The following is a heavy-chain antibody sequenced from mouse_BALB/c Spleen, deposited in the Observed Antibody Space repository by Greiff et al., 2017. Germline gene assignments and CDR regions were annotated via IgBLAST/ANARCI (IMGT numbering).Heavy chain of an antibody. D-gene: IGHD1-1*01. CDR2: INPYNGGT. V-gene: IGHV1-18*01. Sequence: EVKVVESGPELVKPGASMKISCKASGYSFTGYTMNWVKQSHGKNLEWIGLINPYNGGTSYNQKFKGKATLTVDKSSSTAYMELLSLTSEDSAVYYCAREWTTVVEPQYFDVWGAGTTVTVSS. CDR3: AREWTTVVEPQYFDV. J-gene: IGHJ1*01. CDR1: GYSFTGYT.